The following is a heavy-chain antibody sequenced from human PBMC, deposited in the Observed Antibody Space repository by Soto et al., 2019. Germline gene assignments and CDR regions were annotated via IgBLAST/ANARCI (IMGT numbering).Heavy chain of an antibody. CDR1: GGTFSSYT. J-gene: IGHJ3*02. V-gene: IGHV1-69*02. CDR2: IIPILGIA. Sequence: QVQLVQSGAEVKKPGSAVKVSCKASGGTFSSYTISWLLQAPRQGLEWMGRIIPILGIANYAQKFQGRVTITADKSTSKAYMELSSLRSEDTAVYYCARAELDPRYCSGGSCSADAFDIWGQGTMVTVSS. CDR3: ARAELDPRYCSGGSCSADAFDI. D-gene: IGHD2-15*01.